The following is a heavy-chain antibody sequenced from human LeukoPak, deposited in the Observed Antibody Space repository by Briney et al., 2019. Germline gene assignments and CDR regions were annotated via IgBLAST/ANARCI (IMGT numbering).Heavy chain of an antibody. CDR3: AGVDIVATITSAPTYYYYGMDV. CDR1: GFTFSSYS. Sequence: PGGSLRLSCTASGFTFSSYSMNWVRQAPGKGLEWVSSISSSSSYIYYADSVKGRFTISRDNAKNSLYLQMNSLRAEDTAVYYCAGVDIVATITSAPTYYYYGMDVWGQGTTVTVSS. V-gene: IGHV3-21*01. CDR2: ISSSSSYI. D-gene: IGHD5-12*01. J-gene: IGHJ6*02.